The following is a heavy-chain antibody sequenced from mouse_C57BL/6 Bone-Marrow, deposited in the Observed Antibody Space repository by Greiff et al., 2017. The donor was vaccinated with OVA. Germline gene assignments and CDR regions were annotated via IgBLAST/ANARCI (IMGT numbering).Heavy chain of an antibody. D-gene: IGHD1-1*01. CDR3: ARLTTGAY. CDR1: GFTFSDYG. V-gene: IGHV5-17*01. Sequence: EVKLVESGGGLVKPGGSLKLSCAASGFTFSDYGMHWVRQAPEKGLEWVAYISSGSSTIYYADTVKGRVTISRDNAKNTLFLQMTSLRSEDTAMYYCARLTTGAYWGQGTLVTVSA. CDR2: ISSGSSTI. J-gene: IGHJ3*01.